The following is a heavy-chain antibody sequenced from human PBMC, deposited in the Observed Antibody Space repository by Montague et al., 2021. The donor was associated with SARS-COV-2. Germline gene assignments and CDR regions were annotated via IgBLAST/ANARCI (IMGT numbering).Heavy chain of an antibody. CDR3: AKDARYDFWSRYYLDY. V-gene: IGHV3-23*03. D-gene: IGHD3-3*01. CDR2: LYSGGSST. J-gene: IGHJ4*02. Sequence: SLRLSCAASGFTFSNYAMSWVRQAPGKGLEWVSVLYSGGSSTYYXDSVKVRFTISRDNSKKTLYLQMNSLRAEDTAIYYCAKDARYDFWSRYYLDYWGQGTMVTVSS. CDR1: GFTFSNYA.